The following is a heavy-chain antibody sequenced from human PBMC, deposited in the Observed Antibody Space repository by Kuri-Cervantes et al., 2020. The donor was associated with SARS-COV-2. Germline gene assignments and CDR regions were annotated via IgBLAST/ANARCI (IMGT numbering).Heavy chain of an antibody. J-gene: IGHJ4*02. D-gene: IGHD6-13*01. Sequence: ASVKVSCKTSGYSFTSYYIHWMRQAPGQGLEWMGIINPYDGWTKYAQKFQGRVTVTSDTSTTTVYMEVTSLTSEDTAMYFCARDEVAAEGWADFDYWGQGTLVTVSS. CDR1: GYSFTSYY. V-gene: IGHV1-46*01. CDR2: INPYDGWT. CDR3: ARDEVAAEGWADFDY.